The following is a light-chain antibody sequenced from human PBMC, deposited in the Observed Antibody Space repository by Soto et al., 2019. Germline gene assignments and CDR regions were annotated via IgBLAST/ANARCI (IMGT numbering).Light chain of an antibody. J-gene: IGKJ5*01. V-gene: IGKV3D-20*02. CDR1: QSVSSSY. CDR2: DAS. Sequence: EIVLTQSPCTLPLSPGERATLSCRASQSVSSSYLAWYQQKPGQAPRLLIYDASNRATGIPARFSGSGSGTDFTLTISSLEPEDFAVYYCQQRSNWLITFGQGTRLEIK. CDR3: QQRSNWLIT.